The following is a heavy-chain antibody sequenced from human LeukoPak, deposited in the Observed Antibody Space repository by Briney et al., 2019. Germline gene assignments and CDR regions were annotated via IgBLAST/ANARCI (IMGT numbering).Heavy chain of an antibody. CDR1: GFTFSSYW. D-gene: IGHD2-8*01. Sequence: PGGSLRLSCAASGFTFSSYWMHWVRQAPGKGPVWVARTNRDGSSTAYADSVKGRVTISKDNAKNTLYLLMNSLRAEDTAVYYCARDSVELYIFDYWGQGTLVTVSS. J-gene: IGHJ4*02. CDR3: ARDSVELYIFDY. CDR2: TNRDGSST. V-gene: IGHV3-74*01.